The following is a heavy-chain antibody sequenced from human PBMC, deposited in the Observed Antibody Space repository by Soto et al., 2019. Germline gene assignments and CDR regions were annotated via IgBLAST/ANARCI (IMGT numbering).Heavy chain of an antibody. J-gene: IGHJ4*02. V-gene: IGHV1-58*01. CDR2: FVVGSGNT. D-gene: IGHD6-13*01. Sequence: SVKVSCKASGFTFTSSAVQLVRQARGQRLEWIGWFVVGSGNTNYAQKFQERVTITRDMSTSTAYMELSSLRSEDTAVYYCARDAVPYSSSWYSPVIDYWGQGTLVTVSS. CDR3: ARDAVPYSSSWYSPVIDY. CDR1: GFTFTSSA.